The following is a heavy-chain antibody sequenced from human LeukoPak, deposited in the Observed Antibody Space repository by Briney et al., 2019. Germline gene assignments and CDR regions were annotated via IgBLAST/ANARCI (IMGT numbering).Heavy chain of an antibody. CDR3: AKASLAFGTKYFDP. Sequence: ASVKVSCKASGYPFSNYDINWVRQAPGQGLEWMGWMNPKSGNTGYGQKFQGRVTMTRVTSITTAYMELRSLRSDDTAVYYCAKASLAFGTKYFDPWGQGTLVTVSS. CDR2: MNPKSGNT. J-gene: IGHJ5*02. D-gene: IGHD3-10*01. CDR1: GYPFSNYD. V-gene: IGHV1-8*01.